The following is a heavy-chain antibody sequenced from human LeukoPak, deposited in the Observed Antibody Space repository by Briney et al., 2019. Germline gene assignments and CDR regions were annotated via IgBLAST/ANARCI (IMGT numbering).Heavy chain of an antibody. CDR3: AGVPAAMFYYYYYMDV. V-gene: IGHV4-34*01. CDR2: INHSGST. CDR1: GGSFSGYY. J-gene: IGHJ6*03. D-gene: IGHD2-2*01. Sequence: SETLSLTCAVYGGSFSGYYWSWIRQPPGKGLEWIGEINHSGSTNYNPSLKSRVTISVDTSKNQFSLKLSSVTAADTAVYYCAGVPAAMFYYYYYMDVWGKGTTVTVSS.